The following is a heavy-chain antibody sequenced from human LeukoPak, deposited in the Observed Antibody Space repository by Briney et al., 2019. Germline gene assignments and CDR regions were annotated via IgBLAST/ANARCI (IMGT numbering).Heavy chain of an antibody. CDR3: ARGLRFLEWLFPFDY. CDR2: ISSSSSYI. CDR1: GFTFSSYS. V-gene: IGHV3-21*01. D-gene: IGHD3-3*01. J-gene: IGHJ4*02. Sequence: GGSLRLSCAASGFTFSSYSMNWVRQAPGKGLEWVSSISSSSSYIYYADSVKGRFTISRDNAKNSLYLQMNSLRAEDTAVYYCARGLRFLEWLFPFDYWGQGTLVTVSS.